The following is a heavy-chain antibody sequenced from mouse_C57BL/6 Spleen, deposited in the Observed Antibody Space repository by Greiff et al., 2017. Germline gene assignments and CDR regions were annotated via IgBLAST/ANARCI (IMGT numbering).Heavy chain of an antibody. J-gene: IGHJ2*01. CDR2: IYPGDGDP. D-gene: IGHD1-1*01. V-gene: IGHV1-80*01. Sequence: VKLVESGAELVKPGASVKISCKASGYAFSSYWMNWVKQRPGKGLEWIGQIYPGDGDPNYNGKFKGKATLTADKSSSTAYMQLISLTSEDSAVYFCASKFITGDYFDYWGQGTTLTVSS. CDR1: GYAFSSYW. CDR3: ASKFITGDYFDY.